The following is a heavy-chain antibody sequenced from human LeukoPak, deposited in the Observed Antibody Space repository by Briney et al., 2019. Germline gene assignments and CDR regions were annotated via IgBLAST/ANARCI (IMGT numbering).Heavy chain of an antibody. Sequence: SETLSLTCAGYGGSFSGYYWSWIRQPPGKGLEWIGEINHSGSTNYNPSLKSRVTISVDTSRNQFSLKLSSVTAADTAVYYCARGLGRDWGQGTLVTVSS. J-gene: IGHJ4*02. CDR1: GGSFSGYY. CDR2: INHSGST. CDR3: ARGLGRD. V-gene: IGHV4-34*01.